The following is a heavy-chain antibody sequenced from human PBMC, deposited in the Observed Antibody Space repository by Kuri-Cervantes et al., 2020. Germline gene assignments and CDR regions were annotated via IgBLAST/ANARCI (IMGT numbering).Heavy chain of an antibody. D-gene: IGHD5-18*01. CDR1: GFTFSSYS. J-gene: IGHJ5*02. Sequence: GGSLRLSCAASGFTFSSYSMNWVRQAPGKGLEWVSSISSSSSYIYYADSVKGRFTISRGNAKNSLYLQMNSLRAEDTAVYYCAREEDTAMAMNWFDPWGQGTLVTVSS. V-gene: IGHV3-21*01. CDR2: ISSSSSYI. CDR3: AREEDTAMAMNWFDP.